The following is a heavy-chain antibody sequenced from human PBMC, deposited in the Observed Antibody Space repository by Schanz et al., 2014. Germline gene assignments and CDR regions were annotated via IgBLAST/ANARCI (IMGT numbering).Heavy chain of an antibody. CDR1: GFTFSSYW. CDR3: ARPALWFGDNGFDP. Sequence: EVQLVESGGGLVQPGGSLRLSCAASGFTFSSYWMHWVRQVPGKGLVWLSRIKSDGSSTIYADSVKGRITISRDNAKNTLNLQMNGLRAEDTAVYYCARPALWFGDNGFDPWGQGTLVTVSS. D-gene: IGHD3-10*01. CDR2: IKSDGSST. J-gene: IGHJ5*02. V-gene: IGHV3-74*01.